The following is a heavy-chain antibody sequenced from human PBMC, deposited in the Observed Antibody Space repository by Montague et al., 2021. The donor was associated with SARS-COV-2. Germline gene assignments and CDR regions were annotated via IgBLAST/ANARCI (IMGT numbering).Heavy chain of an antibody. CDR1: GLTFGDYA. Sequence: SLRLSCAASGLTFGDYAMSWVRQAPGKGLEWVGFIRSKAYGGTTXYAASVKGRFTISRDDSKSIAYLQMNSLRAEDTALYYCAKARVLLLWFGTEGPFDIWGQGTMVTVSS. CDR2: IRSKAYGGTT. J-gene: IGHJ3*02. CDR3: AKARVLLLWFGTEGPFDI. D-gene: IGHD3-10*01. V-gene: IGHV3-49*04.